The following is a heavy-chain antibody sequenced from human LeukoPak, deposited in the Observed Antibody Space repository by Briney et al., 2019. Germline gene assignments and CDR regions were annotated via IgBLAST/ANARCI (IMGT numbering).Heavy chain of an antibody. Sequence: KSSGTLSLTCAVSGGSISSRSWWSWVRQPPGKGLEWIGEIYHSGSTNYNPSLKSRVTISVDTSKNQFSLKLSSVTAADTAVYYCARGPFYSKTGNYYFYGKDVWGQGATVTVSS. CDR1: GGSISSRSW. CDR2: IYHSGST. D-gene: IGHD4-11*01. J-gene: IGHJ6*02. CDR3: ARGPFYSKTGNYYFYGKDV. V-gene: IGHV4-4*02.